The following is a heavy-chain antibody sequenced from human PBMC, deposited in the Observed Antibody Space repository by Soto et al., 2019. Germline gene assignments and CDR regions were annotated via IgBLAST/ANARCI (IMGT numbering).Heavy chain of an antibody. Sequence: QVQLVQSGAEVKKPGASVKVSCKASGYTFTSYGISWVRQAPGQGLEWVGWISAYNGNTNYAQKLQGRVTMTKQTSTSTAYMELRSLRSDDTAVYYCTRRYLAYYDSSGAIDYWGQGTLVTVSS. CDR1: GYTFTSYG. CDR3: TRRYLAYYDSSGAIDY. J-gene: IGHJ4*02. V-gene: IGHV1-18*01. CDR2: ISAYNGNT. D-gene: IGHD3-22*01.